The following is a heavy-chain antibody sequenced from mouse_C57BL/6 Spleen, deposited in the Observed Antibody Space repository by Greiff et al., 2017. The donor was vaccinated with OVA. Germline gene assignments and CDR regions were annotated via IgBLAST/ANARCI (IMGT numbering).Heavy chain of an antibody. CDR3: ARRPAYYSNYGAMDY. V-gene: IGHV1-69*01. CDR1: GYTFTSYW. Sequence: VQLQQPGAELVMPGASVKLSCKASGYTFTSYWMHWVKQRPGQGLEWIGEIDPSDSYTNYNQKFKGKSTLTVDKSSSTAYMQLSSLTSEDSAVYYCARRPAYYSNYGAMDYWGQGTAVTVSS. D-gene: IGHD2-5*01. CDR2: IDPSDSYT. J-gene: IGHJ4*01.